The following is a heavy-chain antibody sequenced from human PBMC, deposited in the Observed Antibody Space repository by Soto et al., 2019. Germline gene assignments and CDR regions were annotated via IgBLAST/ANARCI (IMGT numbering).Heavy chain of an antibody. CDR1: GFTFNSYA. J-gene: IGHJ3*02. CDR3: AKDQAAMPGRAFDI. Sequence: GGSLRLSCAASGFTFNSYAMSWVRQAPGKGLEWVSAVNGSGVSTYYAASVKGRFTISRDNSKNTLYLQMNSLRAEDTALYYCAKDQAAMPGRAFDIWGQGTVVTVSS. V-gene: IGHV3-23*01. CDR2: VNGSGVST. D-gene: IGHD2-2*01.